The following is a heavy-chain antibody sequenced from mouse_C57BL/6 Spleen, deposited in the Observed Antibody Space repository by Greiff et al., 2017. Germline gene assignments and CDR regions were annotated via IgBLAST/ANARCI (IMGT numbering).Heavy chain of an antibody. J-gene: IGHJ1*03. CDR2: IHPNSGST. CDR3: ARDYDSLGYWYFDV. Sequence: QVQLQQPGAELVKPGASVKLSCKASGYTFTSYWMHWVKQRPGQGLEWIGMIHPNSGSTNYNEKFKSKATLTVDKSSSTAYMQLSSLTSEDSAVYYCARDYDSLGYWYFDVWGTGTTVTVSS. V-gene: IGHV1-64*01. CDR1: GYTFTSYW. D-gene: IGHD2-4*01.